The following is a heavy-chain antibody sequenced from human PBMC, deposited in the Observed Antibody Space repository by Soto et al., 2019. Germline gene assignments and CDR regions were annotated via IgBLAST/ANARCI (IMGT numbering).Heavy chain of an antibody. CDR1: GFTFSDYG. J-gene: IGHJ4*02. CDR3: ATMERLFDD. Sequence: QLQLVESGGGVVQPGRSLRLSCAASGFTFSDYGMHWVRQAPGTGLEWVAVISYDGSDKYYADSVKGRFTISRDNSKNRMYLEMNSLRAEYTAVYYGATMERLFDDWGQGTLVTVSS. CDR2: ISYDGSDK. D-gene: IGHD3-3*01. V-gene: IGHV3-30*03.